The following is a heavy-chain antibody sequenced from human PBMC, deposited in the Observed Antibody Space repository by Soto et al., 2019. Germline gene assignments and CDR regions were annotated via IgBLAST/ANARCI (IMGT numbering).Heavy chain of an antibody. D-gene: IGHD1-26*01. CDR3: ARRRGAGVDY. V-gene: IGHV4-31*03. Sequence: QVQLQESGPGLVKPSQTLSLTCTVSGGSISSGGYYWSWIRQHPGKGLEWIGYIYYSGSTYYNPSLMRRVTISVDASKNQCSLKPGAVAAADTAVYYFARRRGAGVDYWGQGTLVTVSS. CDR1: GGSISSGGYY. J-gene: IGHJ4*02. CDR2: IYYSGST.